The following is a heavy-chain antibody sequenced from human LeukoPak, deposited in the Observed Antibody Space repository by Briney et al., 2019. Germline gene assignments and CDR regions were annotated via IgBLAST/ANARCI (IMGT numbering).Heavy chain of an antibody. J-gene: IGHJ3*02. CDR2: ISANNGNT. CDR3: ARGDWGDASDI. V-gene: IGHV1-18*01. Sequence: EASVKVSCKASGFTFNDFAFNWVRQAPGQGLEWMGWISANNGNTHYTQKFQGRVTMTTDTSTSATYMEMRSLRSDDTAMYYCARGDWGDASDIWGQGTLVTVSS. CDR1: GFTFNDFA. D-gene: IGHD7-27*01.